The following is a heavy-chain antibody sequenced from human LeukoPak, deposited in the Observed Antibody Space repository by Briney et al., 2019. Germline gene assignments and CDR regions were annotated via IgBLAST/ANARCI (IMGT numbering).Heavy chain of an antibody. V-gene: IGHV4-39*01. CDR3: ARQTGSGLFILP. CDR2: IYYSGNT. J-gene: IGHJ4*02. Sequence: SETLSLTCTVSGVSISSSNSYWGWIRQPPGKGLEWIGSIYYSGNTYYNASLKSQVSISIDASKNQFSLRLTSVTAADTAVYYCARQTGSGLFILPGGQGTLVTVS. D-gene: IGHD3/OR15-3a*01. CDR1: GVSISSSNSY.